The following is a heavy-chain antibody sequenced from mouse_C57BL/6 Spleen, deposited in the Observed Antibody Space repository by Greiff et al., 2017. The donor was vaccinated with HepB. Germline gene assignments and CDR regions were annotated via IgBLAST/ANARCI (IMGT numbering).Heavy chain of an antibody. CDR1: GYTFTSYW. V-gene: IGHV1-69*01. J-gene: IGHJ4*01. D-gene: IGHD1-1*01. Sequence: QVQLQQPGAELVMPGASVKLSCKASGYTFTSYWMHWVKQRPGQGLEWIGGIDPSDSYTNYNQKFKGKSTLTVDKSSSTAYMQLSSLTSEDSAVYYCARSITTVVATDAMDYWGQGTSVTVSS. CDR2: IDPSDSYT. CDR3: ARSITTVVATDAMDY.